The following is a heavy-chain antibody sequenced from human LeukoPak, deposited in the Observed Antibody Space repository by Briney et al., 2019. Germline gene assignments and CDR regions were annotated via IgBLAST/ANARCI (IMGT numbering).Heavy chain of an antibody. Sequence: SQTLSLTCPVSGGSINSGVYYWNWIRQPAGKGLEWIGRIYTSGTTNYNPSLKSRVTISLDTSKNQFSLNLSSVTAADTAIYYCARELPIAPLYSFDFWGQGALVTVSS. CDR3: ARELPIAPLYSFDF. CDR2: IYTSGTT. V-gene: IGHV4-61*02. J-gene: IGHJ4*02. CDR1: GGSINSGVYY. D-gene: IGHD2-21*01.